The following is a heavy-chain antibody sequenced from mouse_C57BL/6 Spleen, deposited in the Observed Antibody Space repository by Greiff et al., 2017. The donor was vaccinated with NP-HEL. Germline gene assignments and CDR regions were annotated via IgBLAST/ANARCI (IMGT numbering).Heavy chain of an antibody. CDR1: GYTFTSYG. CDR2: IYPRSGNT. V-gene: IGHV1-81*01. Sequence: QVQLQQSGAELARPGASVKLSCKASGYTFTSYGISWVKQRTGQGLEWIGEIYPRSGNTFYNEKFKGKATLTADKSSSTAYMELRSLTSEDSAVYFCARVGYDYYARDYWGQGTSVTVSS. J-gene: IGHJ4*01. CDR3: ARVGYDYYARDY. D-gene: IGHD4-1*01.